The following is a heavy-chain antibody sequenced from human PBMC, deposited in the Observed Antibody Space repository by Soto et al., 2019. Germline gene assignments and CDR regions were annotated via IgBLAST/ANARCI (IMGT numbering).Heavy chain of an antibody. Sequence: EVQLVESGGGLVKPGGSLRVSCVASGFTFRSYSMNWVRQAPGKGLEWVSAISSLSSYIYYADSVKGRFTISRDNAKNSLYLQMNSLRAEDTAIYYCARGELWFDYWGQGTLVTVSS. CDR2: ISSLSSYI. D-gene: IGHD5-18*01. J-gene: IGHJ4*02. CDR3: ARGELWFDY. V-gene: IGHV3-21*01. CDR1: GFTFRSYS.